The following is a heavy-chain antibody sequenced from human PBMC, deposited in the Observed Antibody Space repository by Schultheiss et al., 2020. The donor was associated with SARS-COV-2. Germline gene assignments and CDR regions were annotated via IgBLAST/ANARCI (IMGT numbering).Heavy chain of an antibody. V-gene: IGHV3-48*01. CDR1: GFTFNNYA. CDR2: ISSSSSTI. D-gene: IGHD1-14*01. J-gene: IGHJ4*02. CDR3: AREEVYGIDY. Sequence: GGSLRLSCAASGFTFNNYAMSWVRQAPGKGLEWVSSISSSSSTIYYADSVKGRFTISRDNAKNSLYLQMNSLRAEDTAVYYCAREEVYGIDYWGQGTLVTVSS.